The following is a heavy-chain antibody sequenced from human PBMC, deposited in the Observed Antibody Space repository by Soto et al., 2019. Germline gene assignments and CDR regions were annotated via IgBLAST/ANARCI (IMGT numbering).Heavy chain of an antibody. CDR3: AGEPQYCIITSSHGEYGMGV. CDR1: GFTFSSYA. Sequence: EVQLVESGAGLVQPGGSLRLSCVASGFTFSSYAMNWVRQAPGQGLEWVSYISTSGKTIYYAAYVKGRFTISRDNGKNSLDLQTTSLTDADTGGYFCAGEPQYCIITSSHGEYGMGVWCQGTTVSVSS. J-gene: IGHJ6*02. D-gene: IGHD2-2*01. V-gene: IGHV3-48*02. CDR2: ISTSGKTI.